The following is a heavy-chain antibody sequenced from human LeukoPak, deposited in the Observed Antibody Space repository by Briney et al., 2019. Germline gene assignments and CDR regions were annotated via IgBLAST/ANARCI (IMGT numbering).Heavy chain of an antibody. CDR1: GFSFTNYA. V-gene: IGHV3-48*01. CDR3: ARDWI. CDR2: ISGPGTTT. J-gene: IGHJ3*02. Sequence: LGGSLRLSCTTSGFSFTNYAMNWVRQAPGKGLEWLSYISGPGTTTKYADSVKGRFTISRDNDKSSLYLQMNSLRAEDTAVYYCARDWIWGQGTMVTVSS.